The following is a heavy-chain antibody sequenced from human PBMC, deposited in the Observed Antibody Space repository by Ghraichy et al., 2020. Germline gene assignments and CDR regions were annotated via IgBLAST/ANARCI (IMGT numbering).Heavy chain of an antibody. CDR3: ARDLRIAAAAHYYYYGMDV. J-gene: IGHJ6*02. D-gene: IGHD6-13*01. CDR2: ISSSSSYI. Sequence: GESLNISCAASGFTFSSYSMNWVRQAPGKGLEWVSSISSSSSYIYYADSVKGRFTISRDNAKNSLYLQMNSLRAEDTAVYYCARDLRIAAAAHYYYYGMDVWGQGTTVTVS. CDR1: GFTFSSYS. V-gene: IGHV3-21*01.